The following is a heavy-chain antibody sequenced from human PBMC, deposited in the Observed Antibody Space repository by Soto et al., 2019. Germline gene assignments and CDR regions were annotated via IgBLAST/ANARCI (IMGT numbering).Heavy chain of an antibody. CDR1: GLPFSSHG. CDR2: IWYDGSKK. J-gene: IGHJ4*02. V-gene: IGHV3-33*01. D-gene: IGHD1-26*01. Sequence: QVQLVESGGGVVQPGRSLRLSCVVSGLPFSSHGMYWGRQAPGKGLEWVALIWYDGSKKYYADSVKGRFTISRDNSKNTIYLEMNSLRVEDTAVYYCARLRGSYFDYWGQGTLFTVSS. CDR3: ARLRGSYFDY.